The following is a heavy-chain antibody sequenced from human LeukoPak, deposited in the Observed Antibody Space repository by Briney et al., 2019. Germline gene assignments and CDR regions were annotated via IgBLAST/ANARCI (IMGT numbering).Heavy chain of an antibody. CDR1: GYTFTSYD. J-gene: IGHJ6*03. Sequence: ASVKVSCKASGYTFTSYDINWVRQATGQGLEWMGWMNPNSGNTGYAQKFQGRVTMTRSTSISTAYMELSSLRSEDTAVYYCARGIRYYYGSGTYYMDVWGKGTTVTVSS. CDR3: ARGIRYYYGSGTYYMDV. D-gene: IGHD3-10*01. CDR2: MNPNSGNT. V-gene: IGHV1-8*01.